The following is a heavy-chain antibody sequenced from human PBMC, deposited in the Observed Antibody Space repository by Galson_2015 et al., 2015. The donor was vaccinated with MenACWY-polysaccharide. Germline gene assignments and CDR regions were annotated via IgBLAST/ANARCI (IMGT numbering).Heavy chain of an antibody. CDR2: INHSGST. D-gene: IGHD4-11*01. CDR1: GGSFSGYY. CDR3: ATLLTPYSKYYYYGMDV. V-gene: IGHV4-34*01. J-gene: IGHJ6*02. Sequence: SETLSLTCAVYGGSFSGYYWSWIRQPPGKGLEWIGEINHSGSTNYNPSLKSRVTISVDTSKNQFSLKLSSVTAADTAVYYCATLLTPYSKYYYYGMDVWGQGTTVTVSS.